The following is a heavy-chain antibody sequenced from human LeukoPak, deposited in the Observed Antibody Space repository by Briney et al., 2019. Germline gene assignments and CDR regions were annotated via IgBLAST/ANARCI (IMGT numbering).Heavy chain of an antibody. V-gene: IGHV4-59*01. Sequence: SETLSLTCTVSGGSISSYYWSWIRQPPGKGLEWIGYIYYSGSTNYNPSLKSRVTISVDTSKNQLSLKLSSVTAADTAVYYCARANRGYYDSSGYSPWFDPWGQGTLVTVSS. D-gene: IGHD3-22*01. CDR2: IYYSGST. CDR3: ARANRGYYDSSGYSPWFDP. J-gene: IGHJ5*02. CDR1: GGSISSYY.